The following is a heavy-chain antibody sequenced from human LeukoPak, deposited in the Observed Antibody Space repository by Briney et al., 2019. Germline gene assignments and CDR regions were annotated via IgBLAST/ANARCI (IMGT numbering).Heavy chain of an antibody. CDR1: GFTFDDYA. Sequence: PGGSLRLSCAASGFTFDDYAMHWVRQAPGKGLEWVSLISGDGGSTYYADSVKGRFTISRDNSKDSLYLQMNSPRTEDTALYYCAKGPLWYFDYWGQGTLVTVSS. V-gene: IGHV3-43*02. CDR2: ISGDGGST. J-gene: IGHJ4*02. D-gene: IGHD3-10*01. CDR3: AKGPLWYFDY.